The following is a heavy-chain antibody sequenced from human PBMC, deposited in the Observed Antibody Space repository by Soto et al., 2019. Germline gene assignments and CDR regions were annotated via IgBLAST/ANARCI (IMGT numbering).Heavy chain of an antibody. V-gene: IGHV1-46*01. J-gene: IGHJ6*02. D-gene: IGHD6-13*01. CDR1: GYTFTSYY. Sequence: ASVKVSCKASGYTFTSYYMHWVRQAPGQGLEWMGIINPSGGSTSYAQKFQGRVTMTRDTSTSTVYMELSSLRSEDTAVYYCAREVVEQQLVRYYYYGMDVWGQGTTVTVSS. CDR3: AREVVEQQLVRYYYYGMDV. CDR2: INPSGGST.